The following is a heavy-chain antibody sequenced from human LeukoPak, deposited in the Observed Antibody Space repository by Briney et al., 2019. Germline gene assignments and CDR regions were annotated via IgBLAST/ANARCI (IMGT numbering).Heavy chain of an antibody. Sequence: ASVKVSCKASGYTFTGYDINWVRQATGQGLEWMGWMNPNSGNTGYAQKFQGRVTMTRDMSTSTVYMALSLRTEDTAVYYCARGRHSYESSDYYYEGDAFDIWGQGTMVTVSS. CDR3: ARGRHSYESSDYYYEGDAFDI. CDR2: MNPNSGNT. J-gene: IGHJ3*02. CDR1: GYTFTGYD. V-gene: IGHV1-8*01. D-gene: IGHD3-22*01.